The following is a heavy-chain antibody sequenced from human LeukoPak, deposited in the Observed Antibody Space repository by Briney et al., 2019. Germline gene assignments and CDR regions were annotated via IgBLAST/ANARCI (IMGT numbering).Heavy chain of an antibody. D-gene: IGHD2-15*01. CDR3: ARVISLLQQDCNDY. Sequence: GASVKVSCKASGYTFTSYGISWVRQAPGQGLEWMGWISAYNGNTNYAQKLQGRVTMTTDTSTSTAYMELRSLRSDDTAVYYCARVISLLQQDCNDYWGQGTLVTVSS. CDR1: GYTFTSYG. CDR2: ISAYNGNT. V-gene: IGHV1-18*01. J-gene: IGHJ4*02.